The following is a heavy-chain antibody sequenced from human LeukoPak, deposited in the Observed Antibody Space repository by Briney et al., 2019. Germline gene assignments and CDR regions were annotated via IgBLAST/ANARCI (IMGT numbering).Heavy chain of an antibody. CDR2: IGGGDT. D-gene: IGHD1-26*01. CDR3: AKDGQSFNSMWDYLDS. J-gene: IGHJ4*02. Sequence: GGSLLLSCAASGFYFSTYAMSWVRQAPGKGLEWVSGIGGGDTHYADSVKGRFTISRDNSKSTVELHMSSLRVEDTAVYYCAKDGQSFNSMWDYLDSWGRGTLVTVSS. CDR1: GFYFSTYA. V-gene: IGHV3-23*01.